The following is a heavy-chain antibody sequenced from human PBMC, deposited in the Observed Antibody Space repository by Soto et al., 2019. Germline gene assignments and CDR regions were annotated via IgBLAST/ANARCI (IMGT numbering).Heavy chain of an antibody. CDR2: IYPGDSDT. D-gene: IGHD6-6*01. CDR3: ARHKGDSSSSGWFDP. CDR1: GYSFTSYW. Sequence: PGESLKISYKGSGYSFTSYWIGWVRQMPRKGLEWMGIIYPGDSDTRYSPSFQGQVTISADKSISTAYLQWSSLKASDTAMYYCARHKGDSSSSGWFDPWGQGTLVTVSS. J-gene: IGHJ5*02. V-gene: IGHV5-51*01.